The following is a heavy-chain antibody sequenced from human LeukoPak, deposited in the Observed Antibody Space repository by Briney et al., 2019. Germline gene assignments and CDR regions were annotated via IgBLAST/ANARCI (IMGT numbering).Heavy chain of an antibody. V-gene: IGHV3-66*04. CDR1: GFTVSSNY. CDR2: IYSGGST. D-gene: IGHD3-22*01. Sequence: GGSLRLSCAASGFTVSSNYMSWVRQAPGKGLEWVSVIYSGGSTYYADSVKGRFTISRDNSKNTLYLQMNSLRAEDTAVYYCARQGSYYPADFDYWGQGTLVTVSS. CDR3: ARQGSYYPADFDY. J-gene: IGHJ4*02.